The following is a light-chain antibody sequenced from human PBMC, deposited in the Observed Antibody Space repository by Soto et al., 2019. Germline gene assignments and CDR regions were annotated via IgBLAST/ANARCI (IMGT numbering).Light chain of an antibody. J-gene: IGKJ2*01. CDR1: QSISSY. CDR2: AAS. V-gene: IGKV1-39*01. CDR3: QQSYSTPYT. Sequence: DIQMTQSPSSLSASVGDRVTITCRASQSISSYLNWYQQKPGKAPKLLIYAASSLQSGVPSRISGSGYGTDFTLTISSLQPEDFATYYCQQSYSTPYTFGKGTK.